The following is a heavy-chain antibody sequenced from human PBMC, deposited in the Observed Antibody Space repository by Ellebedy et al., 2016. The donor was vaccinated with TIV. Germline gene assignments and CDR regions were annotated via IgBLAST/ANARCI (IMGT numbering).Heavy chain of an antibody. CDR3: ARRSDYGDYSWAY. CDR2: IYPDYSDT. D-gene: IGHD4-17*01. J-gene: IGHJ4*02. CDR1: GYSFTSYW. Sequence: GESLKISCKASGYSFTSYWIGWVRQMSGTGLEWMGIIYPDYSDTRYSPSFQGQVTISADKSISTASLQWSSLKASDTAMYYCARRSDYGDYSWAYWGQGTLVTVSS. V-gene: IGHV5-51*01.